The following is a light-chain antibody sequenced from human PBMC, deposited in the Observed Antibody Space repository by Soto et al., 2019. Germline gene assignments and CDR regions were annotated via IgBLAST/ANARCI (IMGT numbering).Light chain of an antibody. CDR2: EDN. CDR1: SGSIASNY. V-gene: IGLV6-57*01. CDR3: QSQKV. Sequence: NFMLTQPHSVSESPGKTVTISCTRSSGSIASNYVQWYQQRPGSSPTTVIYEDNQRPSGVPDRFSGSIDSSSNSASLTISGLKTEDEADYYCQSQKVFGGGTKLTV. J-gene: IGLJ3*02.